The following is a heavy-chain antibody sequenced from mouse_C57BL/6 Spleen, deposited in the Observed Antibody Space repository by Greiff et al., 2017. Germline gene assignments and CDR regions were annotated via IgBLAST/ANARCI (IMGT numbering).Heavy chain of an antibody. CDR2: IYPGDGDT. V-gene: IGHV1-82*01. Sequence: VKLMESGPELVKPGASVKISCKASGYAFSSSWMNWVKQRPGKGLEWIGRIYPGDGDTNYNGKFKGKATLTADKSSSTAYMQLSSLTSEDSAVYFCARSGAYYGSSYIDYWGQGTTLTVSS. D-gene: IGHD1-1*01. J-gene: IGHJ2*01. CDR3: ARSGAYYGSSYIDY. CDR1: GYAFSSSW.